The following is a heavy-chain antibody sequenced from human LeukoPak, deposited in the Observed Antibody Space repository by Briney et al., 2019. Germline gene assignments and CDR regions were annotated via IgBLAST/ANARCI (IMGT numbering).Heavy chain of an antibody. D-gene: IGHD6-13*01. CDR3: ARRYRSQGYSSSWYVPRGYYFDY. V-gene: IGHV4-34*01. Sequence: SETLSLTCAVYGGSFSGYYWSWIRQPPGKGLEWIGEINHSGSTNYNPSLKSRVTISVDTSKNQFSLKLSSVTAADTAVYYCARRYRSQGYSSSWYVPRGYYFDYWGQGTLVTVSS. J-gene: IGHJ4*02. CDR1: GGSFSGYY. CDR2: INHSGST.